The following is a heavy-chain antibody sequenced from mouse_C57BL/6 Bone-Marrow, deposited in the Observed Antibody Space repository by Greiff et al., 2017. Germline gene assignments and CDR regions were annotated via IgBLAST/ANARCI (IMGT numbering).Heavy chain of an antibody. J-gene: IGHJ4*01. V-gene: IGHV1-69*01. CDR3: ARDYGSSSYAMDY. Sequence: VQLQQPGAELVMPGASVKLSCKASGYTFTSYWMHWVKQRPGQGLEWIGEIDPSDSYTNYNQKFKGKSTLTVDKSSSTAYMQLSSLTSEDSAVYYCARDYGSSSYAMDYWGQGTSVTVSS. CDR1: GYTFTSYW. CDR2: IDPSDSYT. D-gene: IGHD1-1*01.